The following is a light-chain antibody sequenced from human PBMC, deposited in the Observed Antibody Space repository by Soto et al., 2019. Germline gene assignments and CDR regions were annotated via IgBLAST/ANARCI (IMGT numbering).Light chain of an antibody. V-gene: IGKV1-39*01. CDR1: QSISSY. Sequence: DIQMTQSPSSLSASVGDRVTITCRASQSISSYLNWYQQKPGKAPKLLIYAASSLQSGVRSRFSGRGSGTDFTLTISSLQPEDFANYYCQQSYSTPITFGPGTKVDIK. CDR3: QQSYSTPIT. J-gene: IGKJ3*01. CDR2: AAS.